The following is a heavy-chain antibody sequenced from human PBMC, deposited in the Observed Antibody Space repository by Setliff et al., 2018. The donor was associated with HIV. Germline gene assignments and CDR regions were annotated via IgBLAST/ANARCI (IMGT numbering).Heavy chain of an antibody. CDR1: GGSMRSHY. J-gene: IGHJ6*03. D-gene: IGHD3-3*01. Sequence: PSETLSLTCTVSGGSMRSHYWSWIRQPPGKGLEWIGYIYYSGSTKHNPSLKSRVTISIDTSKNQFSLKLSPVIAADTAVYYCARGVERNYFYYYYMDFWGKGTTVTVSS. CDR3: ARGVERNYFYYYYMDF. CDR2: IYYSGST. V-gene: IGHV4-59*11.